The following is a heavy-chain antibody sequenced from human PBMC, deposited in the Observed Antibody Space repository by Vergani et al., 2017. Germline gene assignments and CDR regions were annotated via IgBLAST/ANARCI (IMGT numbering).Heavy chain of an antibody. CDR1: GFTFSSYA. V-gene: IGHV3-23*01. J-gene: IGHJ4*02. Sequence: EVQLLESGGGLVQPGGSLRLSCAASGFTFSSYAMSWARQAPGKGLEWVSAISGSGGSTYYADSVKGRFTISRDNSKNTLYLQMNSLRAEDTAVYYCARGYSYGRAIDYWGQGTLVTVSS. D-gene: IGHD5-18*01. CDR2: ISGSGGST. CDR3: ARGYSYGRAIDY.